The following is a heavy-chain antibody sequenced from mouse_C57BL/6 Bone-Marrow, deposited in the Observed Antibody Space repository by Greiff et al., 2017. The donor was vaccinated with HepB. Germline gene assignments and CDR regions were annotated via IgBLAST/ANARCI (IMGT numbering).Heavy chain of an antibody. Sequence: QVQLQQPGAELVKPGASVKLSCKASGYTFTSYWMPWVKQRPGRGLEWIGRIDPTSGGTKYNEKFKSKATLTVDKPSSTAYMQLSSLTSEDSAVYYCARNALLWSCAYWGQGTLVTVSA. V-gene: IGHV1-72*01. CDR1: GYTFTSYW. J-gene: IGHJ3*01. CDR2: IDPTSGGT. D-gene: IGHD2-1*01. CDR3: ARNALLWSCAY.